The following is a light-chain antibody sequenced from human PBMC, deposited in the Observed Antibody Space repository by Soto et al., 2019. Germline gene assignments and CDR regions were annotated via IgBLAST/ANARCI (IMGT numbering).Light chain of an antibody. J-gene: IGLJ2*01. CDR2: GDN. V-gene: IGLV1-44*01. Sequence: QSVLTQSPSVSGTPGQGVTISCSGGTSNIGTYTVNWYQQLPGTAPKVLIYGDNQRPSGVADRFSGSKSGTSASLAISGLQYEDEADYYCAAWDDSLNGVVFGGGTKLTVL. CDR1: TSNIGTYT. CDR3: AAWDDSLNGVV.